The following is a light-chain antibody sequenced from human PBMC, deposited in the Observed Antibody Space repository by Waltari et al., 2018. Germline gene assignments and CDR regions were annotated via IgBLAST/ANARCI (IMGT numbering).Light chain of an antibody. Sequence: QSVLTQPPSASGLPGQRVILSCSGTSFNIGYNFVFCYHQNPGAAPDLLIYRNDQRPSGVPDRFTGSKSGTSAALAISGLRSEDEGDYYCAAWDGSVSAHVVFGGGTSVTVL. CDR2: RND. CDR1: SFNIGYNF. CDR3: AAWDGSVSAHVV. J-gene: IGLJ2*01. V-gene: IGLV1-47*01.